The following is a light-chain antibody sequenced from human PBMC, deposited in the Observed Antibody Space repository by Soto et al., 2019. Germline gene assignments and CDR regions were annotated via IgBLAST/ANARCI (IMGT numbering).Light chain of an antibody. J-gene: IGKJ4*01. Sequence: EIVMTQSPATLSVSPGERATLSCRASQSVSSNLAWYQQKPGQAPRLLIYGASTRATGIPARFSGSGAGTAFSLPISSLQSEDFAVYYRHQYNNCPPLTFGGGTKVEIK. CDR3: HQYNNCPPLT. CDR1: QSVSSN. V-gene: IGKV3-15*01. CDR2: GAS.